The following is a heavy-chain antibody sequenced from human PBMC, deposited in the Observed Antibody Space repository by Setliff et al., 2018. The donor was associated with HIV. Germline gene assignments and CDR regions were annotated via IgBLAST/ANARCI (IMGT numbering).Heavy chain of an antibody. CDR1: GYIFSNYY. D-gene: IGHD3-16*01. J-gene: IGHJ5*02. CDR2: IDSDNGYT. V-gene: IGHV1-46*01. CDR3: AGESRGSGWFDP. Sequence: ASVKVSCKTSGYIFSNYYIHWVRQAPGQGLEWMAIIDSDNGYTTYAQRFQGRVTMTRDTSTATLYMDLSSLTSDDTAIYYCAGESRGSGWFDPWGQGTLVTVS.